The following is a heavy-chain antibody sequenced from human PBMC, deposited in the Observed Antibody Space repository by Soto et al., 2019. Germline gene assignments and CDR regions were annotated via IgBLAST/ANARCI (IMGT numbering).Heavy chain of an antibody. CDR2: IKQDGSEK. Sequence: GGSLRLSCAASGFTFSSHWMSWVRQAPWKGLEWLASIKQDGSEKHYVDSVKGRFTISRDNAKNSLYLQMNSLRVEDTAVYYCARVYYDYIWGSYPLVYWGQGTLVTVSS. D-gene: IGHD3-16*02. J-gene: IGHJ4*02. CDR1: GFTFSSHW. V-gene: IGHV3-7*01. CDR3: ARVYYDYIWGSYPLVY.